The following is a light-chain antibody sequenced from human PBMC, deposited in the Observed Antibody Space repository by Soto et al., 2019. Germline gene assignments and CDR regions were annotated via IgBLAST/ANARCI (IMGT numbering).Light chain of an antibody. V-gene: IGLV2-14*03. CDR1: SSDVGGYNY. Sequence: QSALTQPASVSGSPGQSITISCTGTSSDVGGYNYVSWYQQLPGKAPKLMIYDVSDRPSGVSNRFSASKSGNTASLTISGLQPEDEADYYCSSYRSSSTLYVFGTGTKLTVL. J-gene: IGLJ1*01. CDR3: SSYRSSSTLYV. CDR2: DVS.